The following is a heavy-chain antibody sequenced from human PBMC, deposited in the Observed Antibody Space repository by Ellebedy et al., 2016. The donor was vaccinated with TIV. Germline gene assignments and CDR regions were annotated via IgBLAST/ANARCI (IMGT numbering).Heavy chain of an antibody. CDR3: AGNLYYYYYGMDV. V-gene: IGHV4-59*12. J-gene: IGHJ6*02. CDR1: GGSISSYY. CDR2: IYYSGST. Sequence: MPGGSLRLSCTVSGGSISSYYWSWIRQPPGKGLEWIGYIYYSGSTNYNPSLKSRVTISVDTSKNQFSLKLSSVTAADTAVYYCAGNLYYYYYGMDVWGQGTTVTVSS.